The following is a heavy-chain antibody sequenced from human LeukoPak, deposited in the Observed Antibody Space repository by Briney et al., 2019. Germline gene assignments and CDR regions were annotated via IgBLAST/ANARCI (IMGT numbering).Heavy chain of an antibody. J-gene: IGHJ4*02. CDR1: GFTFSSCA. CDR3: AKALVGATTTTSFDY. Sequence: GGSLRLSCAASGFTFSSCAMSWVRQAPGKGLEWVSAISGSGGSTYYADSVKGRFTISRDNSKNTLYLQMNSLRAEDTAVYYCAKALVGATTTTSFDYWGQGTLVTVSS. V-gene: IGHV3-23*01. D-gene: IGHD1-26*01. CDR2: ISGSGGST.